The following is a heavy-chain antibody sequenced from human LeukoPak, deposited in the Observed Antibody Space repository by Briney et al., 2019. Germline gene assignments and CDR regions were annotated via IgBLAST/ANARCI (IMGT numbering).Heavy chain of an antibody. D-gene: IGHD1-26*01. J-gene: IGHJ3*02. V-gene: IGHV4-59*12. Sequence: SETLSLTCTVAGGSMSSYYWNWIRQPPGKGLEWIGYFHYSGSTNYNPSLKSRVTISVDTSKNQFSLKLSSVTAADTAVYYCASLLTSLAFDIWGQGTMVTVSS. CDR1: GGSMSSYY. CDR3: ASLLTSLAFDI. CDR2: FHYSGST.